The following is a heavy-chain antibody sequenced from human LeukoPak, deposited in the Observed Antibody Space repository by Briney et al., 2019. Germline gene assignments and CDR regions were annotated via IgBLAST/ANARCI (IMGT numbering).Heavy chain of an antibody. V-gene: IGHV3-23*01. J-gene: IGHJ4*02. CDR1: GFSVTNNY. CDR3: ARHPFIAVADYDLDY. Sequence: GGSLRLSCAVSGFSVTNNYMSWVRQAPGKGLEWVSAISGSGGSTYYADSVKGRFTISRDNSKNTLYLQMNSLRAEDTAVYYCARHPFIAVADYDLDYWGQGTLVTVSS. D-gene: IGHD6-19*01. CDR2: ISGSGGST.